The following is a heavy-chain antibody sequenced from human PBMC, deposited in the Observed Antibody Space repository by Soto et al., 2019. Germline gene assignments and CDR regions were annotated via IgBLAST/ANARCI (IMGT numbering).Heavy chain of an antibody. CDR2: ISYDGSNQ. J-gene: IGHJ4*02. D-gene: IGHD2-15*01. Sequence: PGGSLRLSCAAHEFTFDSYPMPWVRHAPVNGVECVAVISYDGSNQQYADSVKGRFTISRDNYKNTLYLRMNSLRAEDTAVYYCARARSLGVVGATLAYWGQGTLVTVSS. CDR1: EFTFDSYP. CDR3: ARARSLGVVGATLAY. V-gene: IGHV3-30-3*01.